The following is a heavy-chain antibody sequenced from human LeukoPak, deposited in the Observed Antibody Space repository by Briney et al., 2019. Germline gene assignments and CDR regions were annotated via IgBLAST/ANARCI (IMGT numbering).Heavy chain of an antibody. CDR3: ARGRYYMDV. CDR2: TSSSSSTI. Sequence: GGSLRLSCAASGLTFSSYSMNWVRQAPGEGLEWVSYTSSSSSTIYYADSVKGSITISRDNAKNSLYLQMNSLRAEDTAVYYCARGRYYMDVWGKGTTVTVSS. CDR1: GLTFSSYS. J-gene: IGHJ6*03. V-gene: IGHV3-48*01.